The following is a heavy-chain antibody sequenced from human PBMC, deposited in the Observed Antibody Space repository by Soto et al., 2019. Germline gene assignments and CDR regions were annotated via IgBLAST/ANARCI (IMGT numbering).Heavy chain of an antibody. CDR3: ATGVRSPLAPWSPPNH. Sequence: GASVKVSCKVSVYTLTELSMHWVRQAPGKGLEWMGGFDPEDGETIYAQKFQGRVTMTEDTSTDTAYMELSSLRSEDTAVYYCATGVRSPLAPWSPPNHWGQGTLVTVSS. CDR1: VYTLTELS. V-gene: IGHV1-24*01. D-gene: IGHD2-15*01. J-gene: IGHJ4*02. CDR2: FDPEDGET.